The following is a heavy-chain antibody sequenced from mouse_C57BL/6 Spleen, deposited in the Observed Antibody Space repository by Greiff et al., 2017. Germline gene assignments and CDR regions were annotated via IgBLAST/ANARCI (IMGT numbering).Heavy chain of an antibody. J-gene: IGHJ2*01. Sequence: DVQLVESGGDLVKPGGSLKLSCAASGFTFSSYGMSWVRQTPDKRLEWVATISSGGSYTYYPDSVKGRFTISRDNAKNTQYLQMSSLKSEDTAMYYCARQDPYYFDYWGQGTTLTVSS. V-gene: IGHV5-6*01. CDR2: ISSGGSYT. CDR1: GFTFSSYG. CDR3: ARQDPYYFDY.